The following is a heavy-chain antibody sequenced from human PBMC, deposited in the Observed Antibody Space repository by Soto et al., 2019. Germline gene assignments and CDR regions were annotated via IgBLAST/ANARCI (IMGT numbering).Heavy chain of an antibody. V-gene: IGHV4-34*01. Sequence: QVQLQQWGAGLLKPSETLSLTCAVYGGSFSGYYWSWIRQPPGKGLEWIGEINHSGSTNYNPSLKSRVTISVDTSKNQFSLKLSSVTAADTAVYYCARVGAIRELRMVVSTKNWFDPWGQGTLVTVSS. J-gene: IGHJ5*02. CDR2: INHSGST. CDR3: ARVGAIRELRMVVSTKNWFDP. D-gene: IGHD1-7*01. CDR1: GGSFSGYY.